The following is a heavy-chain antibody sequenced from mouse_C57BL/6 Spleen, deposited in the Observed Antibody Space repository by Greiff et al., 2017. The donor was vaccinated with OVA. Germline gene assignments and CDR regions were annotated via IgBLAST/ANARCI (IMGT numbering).Heavy chain of an antibody. D-gene: IGHD4-1*01. J-gene: IGHJ2*01. CDR1: GFTFSSYA. V-gene: IGHV5-4*01. Sequence: EVKLVESGGGLVKPGGSLKLSCAASGFTFSSYAMSWVRQTPEKRLEWVATISDGGSYTYYPDNVQGRFTISRDNAKNNLYLQRGHLKSEDTAMYYCARDEMGREGYYFDYWGQGTTLTVSS. CDR3: ARDEMGREGYYFDY. CDR2: ISDGGSYT.